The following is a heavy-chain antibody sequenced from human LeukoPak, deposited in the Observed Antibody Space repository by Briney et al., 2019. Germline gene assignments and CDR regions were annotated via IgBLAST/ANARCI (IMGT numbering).Heavy chain of an antibody. Sequence: GASVKVSCKASGYTFTSYGISWVRQAPGQGLEWMGWISAYNGNTNYAQKLQGRVTTTTDTSTSTAYMELRSLRSDDTAVYYCARDGDGSSWYYYYYGMDVWGQGTTVTVSS. CDR3: ARDGDGSSWYYYYYGMDV. CDR2: ISAYNGNT. D-gene: IGHD6-13*01. J-gene: IGHJ6*02. CDR1: GYTFTSYG. V-gene: IGHV1-18*01.